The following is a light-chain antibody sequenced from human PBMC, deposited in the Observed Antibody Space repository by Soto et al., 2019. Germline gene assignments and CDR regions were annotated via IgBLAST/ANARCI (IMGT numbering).Light chain of an antibody. CDR2: EVN. CDR3: SSYASTSTAV. J-gene: IGLJ1*01. V-gene: IGLV2-14*01. CDR1: SGDVGAYNY. Sequence: QSALTQPASVSGSPGQSITTSCTGTSGDVGAYNYVSWYQQHPGKAPKLMIYEVNYRPSGVSNRFSGSKSGITASLTISGLQAEDEADYYCSSYASTSTAVFGTGTKLTVL.